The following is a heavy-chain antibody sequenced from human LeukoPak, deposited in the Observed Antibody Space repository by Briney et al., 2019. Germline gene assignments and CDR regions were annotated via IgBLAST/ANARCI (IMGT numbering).Heavy chain of an antibody. CDR2: INPSGGST. CDR3: ASQDCSGGSCYYGMDV. CDR1: GYTFTSYY. Sequence: ASVKVSCTASGYTFTSYYMHWVRQAPGRGLEWMGLINPSGGSTSYAQKFQGRVTMTRDTSTSTVYMELSSLRSEDTAVYYCASQDCSGGSCYYGMDVWGKGTTVTVSS. V-gene: IGHV1-46*01. J-gene: IGHJ6*04. D-gene: IGHD2-15*01.